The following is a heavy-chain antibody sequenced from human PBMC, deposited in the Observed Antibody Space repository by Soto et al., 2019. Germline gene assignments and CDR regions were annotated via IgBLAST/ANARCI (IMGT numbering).Heavy chain of an antibody. Sequence: GASVKVSCKASGYTFTGYYMHWVRQAPGQGXEWMGWINPNSGGTNYAQKFQGWVTMTRDTSISTAYMELSRLRSDDTAVYYCARNQNSARGHYDFWSGYYLDYYYYGMDVWGQGTTVTVSS. CDR2: INPNSGGT. CDR3: ARNQNSARGHYDFWSGYYLDYYYYGMDV. D-gene: IGHD3-3*01. J-gene: IGHJ6*02. V-gene: IGHV1-2*04. CDR1: GYTFTGYY.